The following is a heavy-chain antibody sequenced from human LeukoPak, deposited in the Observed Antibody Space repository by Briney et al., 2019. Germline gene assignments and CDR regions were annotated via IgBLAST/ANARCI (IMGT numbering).Heavy chain of an antibody. CDR1: GFTFSAYW. D-gene: IGHD2-15*01. Sequence: PGGSLRLSCAASGFTFSAYWMYWVRQAPGQGLEYVSRIKFDGNVITYADSVEGRFTIARDNARNIVSLQMSSLRAEDTAVYYCARGIAPEESVEIDYWGQGTLVTVSS. V-gene: IGHV3-74*03. J-gene: IGHJ4*02. CDR3: ARGIAPEESVEIDY. CDR2: IKFDGNVI.